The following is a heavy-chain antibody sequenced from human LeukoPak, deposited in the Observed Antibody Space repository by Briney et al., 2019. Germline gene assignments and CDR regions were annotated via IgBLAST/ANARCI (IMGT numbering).Heavy chain of an antibody. V-gene: IGHV3-66*02. J-gene: IGHJ4*02. CDR1: EFSVGSNY. CDR2: IYSGGST. CDR3: AKDGGLGDGPYYFDY. Sequence: GSLRLSCAASEFSVGSNYMTWVRQAPGKGLEWVSLIYSGGSTYYADSVKGRFTISRDNPKNTLYLQMNSLTTEDSGLYYCAKDGGLGDGPYYFDYCGRGTLVTVSS. D-gene: IGHD5-24*01.